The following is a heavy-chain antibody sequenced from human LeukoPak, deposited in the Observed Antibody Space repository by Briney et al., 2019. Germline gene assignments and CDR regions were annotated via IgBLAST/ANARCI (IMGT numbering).Heavy chain of an antibody. CDR3: ARVKYSSSYNWFDP. Sequence: GGSLRLSCAASGFTFSSYGMHWVRQAPGKGLEWVAVIWYGGSNKYYADSVKGRFTISRDNSKNTLYLQMNSLRAEDTAVYYCARVKYSSSYNWFDPWGQGTLVTVSS. CDR1: GFTFSSYG. V-gene: IGHV3-33*08. CDR2: IWYGGSNK. D-gene: IGHD6-6*01. J-gene: IGHJ5*02.